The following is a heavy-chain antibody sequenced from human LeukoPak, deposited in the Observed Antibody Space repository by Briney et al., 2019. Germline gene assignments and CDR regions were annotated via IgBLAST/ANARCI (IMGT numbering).Heavy chain of an antibody. CDR3: AKGVKVPLLRYFSYYMDV. D-gene: IGHD3-9*01. CDR2: MRYDGSNR. J-gene: IGHJ6*03. Sequence: DPGGSLRLSCAASGFTFSSYGMHWVRQAPGKGLEWVAFMRYDGSNRNYADSVKGRFTISRDNSKNTLYLQMNSLRAEDTAVYYCAKGVKVPLLRYFSYYMDVWGKGTTVTISS. V-gene: IGHV3-30*02. CDR1: GFTFSSYG.